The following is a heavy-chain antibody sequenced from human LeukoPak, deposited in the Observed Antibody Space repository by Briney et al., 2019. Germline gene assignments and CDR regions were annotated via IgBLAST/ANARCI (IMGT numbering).Heavy chain of an antibody. CDR2: IKQDGSEK. D-gene: IGHD2-15*01. V-gene: IGHV3-7*03. CDR3: ARVLRYCSGGNCYSGGLGYMDV. J-gene: IGHJ6*03. Sequence: GGSLRLSCAASGFTFSSHWMSWVRQAPGKGLEGVTNIKQDGSEKYYVDSVKGRFTIPRDNAKNSLYLQMNNLRAEDTAVYYCARVLRYCSGGNCYSGGLGYMDVWGKGTTVTISS. CDR1: GFTFSSHW.